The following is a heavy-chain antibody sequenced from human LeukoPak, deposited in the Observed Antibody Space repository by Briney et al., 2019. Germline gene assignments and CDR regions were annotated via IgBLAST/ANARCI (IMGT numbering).Heavy chain of an antibody. CDR2: MRCAGSST. CDR1: GVTMSIFG. J-gene: IGHJ4*02. V-gene: IGHV3-30*02. CDR3: ATVHSSSYDYVLVGGD. D-gene: IGHD3-16*01. Sequence: GGALRLSCAAPGVTMSIFGMHWARQATGKGLEWVACMRCAGSSTYYGESVKGRFTISREISKNTLYLQMSSLKAEDTAVYYCATVHSSSYDYVLVGGDWGQATLVTVSS.